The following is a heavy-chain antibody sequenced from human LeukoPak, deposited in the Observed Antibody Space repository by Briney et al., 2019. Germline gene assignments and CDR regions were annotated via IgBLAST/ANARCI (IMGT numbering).Heavy chain of an antibody. CDR1: GGSFSGYY. V-gene: IGHV3-11*04. J-gene: IGHJ4*02. CDR3: ARGIAAAGTSNY. CDR2: ISGSTSTI. Sequence: LSLTCAVYGGSFSGYYWSWIRQPPGKGLEWVSYISGSTSTIYYADSVKGRFTISRDNAKNSLYLQMNSLRAEDTAVYYCARGIAAAGTSNYWGQGTLVTVSS. D-gene: IGHD6-13*01.